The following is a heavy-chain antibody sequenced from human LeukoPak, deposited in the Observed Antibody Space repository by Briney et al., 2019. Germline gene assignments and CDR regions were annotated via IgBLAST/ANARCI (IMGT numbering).Heavy chain of an antibody. J-gene: IGHJ6*02. CDR2: RKQDGSDK. CDR1: GFTFSDYW. D-gene: IGHD5-18*01. V-gene: IGHV3-7*01. Sequence: GGSLRLSCAASGFTFSDYWMSWVRQAPGKGPEWVANRKQDGSDKYYVDSVKGRFTISRDNAKNALSLQMNSLRAEDTAVYYCARGEFAWIQGSYGMNVWGQGTTVTVSS. CDR3: ARGEFAWIQGSYGMNV.